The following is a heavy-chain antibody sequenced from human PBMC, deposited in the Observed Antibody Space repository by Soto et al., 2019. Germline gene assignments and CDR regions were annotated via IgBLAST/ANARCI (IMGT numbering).Heavy chain of an antibody. CDR3: ARAYVGGYYYDSSGYYDY. V-gene: IGHV1-2*04. Sequence: GASVKVSCKASGYTFTGYYMHWVRQAPGQGLEWMGWINPNSGGTNYAQKFQGWVTMTRDTSISTAYMELSRLRSDDTAVYYCARAYVGGYYYDSSGYYDYWGQGTLVTVSS. D-gene: IGHD3-22*01. J-gene: IGHJ4*02. CDR2: INPNSGGT. CDR1: GYTFTGYY.